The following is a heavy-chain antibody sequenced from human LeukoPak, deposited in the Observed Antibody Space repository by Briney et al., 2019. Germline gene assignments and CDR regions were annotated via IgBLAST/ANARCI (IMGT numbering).Heavy chain of an antibody. CDR2: IRSKANSYAT. J-gene: IGHJ6*03. CDR1: GFTFSGSA. V-gene: IGHV3-73*01. Sequence: GASLRLSCAASGFTFSGSAMHWVRQASGKGLEWVGRIRSKANSYATAYAASVKGRFTISRDDSKNTAYLQMNSLKTEDTAVYYCAVNYYNYYMDVWGKGTTVTASS. CDR3: AVNYYNYYMDV.